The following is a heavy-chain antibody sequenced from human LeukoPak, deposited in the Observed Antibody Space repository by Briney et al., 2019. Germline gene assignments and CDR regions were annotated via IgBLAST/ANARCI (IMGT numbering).Heavy chain of an antibody. D-gene: IGHD2-2*01. CDR2: VKSKTVGGTT. V-gene: IGHV3-15*07. Sequence: GGSLRLSCATSGITFTNAWMNWVRQAPGMGLEWVGRVKSKTVGGTTDYAAPVKGRFTISRDDSKNTLYLQMNSLKTEDTAVYYCTTDYCTSTTCYLNYWGQGTLVTVSS. J-gene: IGHJ4*02. CDR3: TTDYCTSTTCYLNY. CDR1: GITFTNAW.